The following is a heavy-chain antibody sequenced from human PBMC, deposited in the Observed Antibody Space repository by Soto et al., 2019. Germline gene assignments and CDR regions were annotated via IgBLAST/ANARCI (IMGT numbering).Heavy chain of an antibody. D-gene: IGHD2-15*01. V-gene: IGHV1-69*01. CDR3: ARVEGYCSGGSCYDWFDP. CDR2: IIPIFGTA. CDR1: GGTFSSYA. J-gene: IGHJ5*02. Sequence: QVQLVQSGAEVKKPGSSVKVSCKASGGTFSSYAISWVRQAPGQGLEWMGGIIPIFGTANFAQKFQGRVTITADESTSTAYMALSSLRSEDTAVYYCARVEGYCSGGSCYDWFDPWGQGTLVTVSS.